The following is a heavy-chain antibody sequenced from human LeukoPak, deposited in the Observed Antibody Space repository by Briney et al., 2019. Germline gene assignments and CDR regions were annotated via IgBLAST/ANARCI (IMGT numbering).Heavy chain of an antibody. D-gene: IGHD3-3*01. CDR2: IYHSGST. CDR3: ARRGDFWSRNWYFDR. J-gene: IGHJ2*01. Sequence: PSETLSLTCAVSGYSISSGYYWGWIRQPPGKGQEWIGSIYHSGSTYYNPSLKSRVTISVDTSKNQFSLKLSSVTAADTAVYYCARRGDFWSRNWYFDRWGRGTLVTVSS. V-gene: IGHV4-38-2*01. CDR1: GYSISSGYY.